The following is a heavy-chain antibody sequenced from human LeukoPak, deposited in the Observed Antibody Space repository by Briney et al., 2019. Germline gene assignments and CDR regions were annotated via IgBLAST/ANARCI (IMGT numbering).Heavy chain of an antibody. CDR3: ARLYYDFWSGSKYYYYGMDV. CDR2: ISYSGST. Sequence: SETLSLTCAVSGGSISSFFWSWIRQPPGKGLEWIGCISYSGSTDYNPSLKSRVTISVDTSKNQFSLKLSSVTAADTAVYYCARLYYDFWSGSKYYYYGMDVWGQGTTVTVSS. D-gene: IGHD3-3*01. J-gene: IGHJ6*02. V-gene: IGHV4-59*08. CDR1: GGSISSFF.